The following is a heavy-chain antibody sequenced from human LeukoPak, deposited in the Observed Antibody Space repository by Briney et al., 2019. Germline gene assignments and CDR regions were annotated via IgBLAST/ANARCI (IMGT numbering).Heavy chain of an antibody. Sequence: ASVKVSCKASGYTFTGYYMHWVRQAPGQGLEWMGWSNPNSGGTNYAQKCQGRVTITRDTSISTAYMELRRLRSDDTAVYYCARGVRGVIGDYWGQGTLVTVSS. CDR1: GYTFTGYY. D-gene: IGHD3-10*01. CDR3: ARGVRGVIGDY. V-gene: IGHV1-2*02. CDR2: SNPNSGGT. J-gene: IGHJ4*02.